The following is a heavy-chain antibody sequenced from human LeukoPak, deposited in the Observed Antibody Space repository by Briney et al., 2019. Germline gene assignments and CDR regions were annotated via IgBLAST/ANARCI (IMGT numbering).Heavy chain of an antibody. CDR3: ARDTVVRYYYYYMDV. J-gene: IGHJ6*03. CDR2: ISSSGSTI. CDR1: GFTFSSYS. V-gene: IGHV3-48*04. D-gene: IGHD4-23*01. Sequence: GGSLRLSCAASGFTFSSYSMNWVRQAPGKGLEWVSYISSSGSTIYYADSVKGRFTISRDNAKNSLYLQMNSLRAEDTAVYYCARDTVVRYYYYYMDVWGKGTTVTISS.